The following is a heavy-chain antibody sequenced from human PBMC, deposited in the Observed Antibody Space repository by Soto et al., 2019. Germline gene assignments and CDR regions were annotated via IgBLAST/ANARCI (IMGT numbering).Heavy chain of an antibody. CDR1: GGSISSYY. CDR3: ARRYSSSWYWWFDP. D-gene: IGHD6-13*01. CDR2: TYYSGST. Sequence: PSETLSLTCTVSGGSISSYYWSWIRQPPGKGLEWIGYTYYSGSTNYNPSLKSRVTISVDTSKNQFSLKLSSVTAADTAVYYCARRYSSSWYWWFDPWGQGTLVTVSS. V-gene: IGHV4-59*01. J-gene: IGHJ5*02.